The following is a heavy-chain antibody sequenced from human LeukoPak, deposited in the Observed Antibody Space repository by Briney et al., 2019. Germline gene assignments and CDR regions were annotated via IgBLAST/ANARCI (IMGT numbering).Heavy chain of an antibody. D-gene: IGHD4-17*01. V-gene: IGHV4-4*02. CDR2: IYYSGST. CDR1: GGSISSSNW. Sequence: SGTLSLTCAVSGGSISSSNWWSWVRQPPGKGLEWIGSIYYSGSTYYNPSLKSRVTISVDTSKNQFSLKLSSVTAADTAVYYCARESPSYGDYDMWGQGTLVTVSS. J-gene: IGHJ4*02. CDR3: ARESPSYGDYDM.